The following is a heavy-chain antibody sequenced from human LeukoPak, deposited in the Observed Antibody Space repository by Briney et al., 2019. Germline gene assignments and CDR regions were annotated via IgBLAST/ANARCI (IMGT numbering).Heavy chain of an antibody. CDR1: GFTFGWYW. J-gene: IGHJ4*02. D-gene: IGHD2-8*02. CDR2: IKMDGSEN. CDR3: VRTPPTLGYCTETSCPFDH. V-gene: IGHV3-7*01. Sequence: PGGSLRLSCVGSGFTFGWYWMSWVRQAPGKGLEWVANIKMDGSENYYLDSVKGRFTISRDNARHSVYPQMSSLRAEDTAVYYCVRTPPTLGYCTETSCPFDHWGQGALVSVSS.